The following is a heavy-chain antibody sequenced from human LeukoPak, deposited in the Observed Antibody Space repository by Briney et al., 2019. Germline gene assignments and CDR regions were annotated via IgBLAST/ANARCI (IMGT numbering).Heavy chain of an antibody. CDR3: ARDYSSGWYVY. CDR1: GYTFTDYY. CDR2: INPYSGGT. Sequence: ASVKVSCKASGYTFTDYYMHWVRQAPGQGLEWMGRINPYSGGTNYAQRFQGRVTMTRDTSISTAYMELSRLKSDDTAVYYCARDYSSGWYVYWGQGTLVTVSS. J-gene: IGHJ4*02. V-gene: IGHV1-2*06. D-gene: IGHD6-19*01.